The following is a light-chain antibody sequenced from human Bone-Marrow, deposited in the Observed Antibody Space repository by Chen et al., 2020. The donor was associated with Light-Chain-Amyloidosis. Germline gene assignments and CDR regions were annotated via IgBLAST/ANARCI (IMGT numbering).Light chain of an antibody. CDR3: QQTFSTTRT. CDR2: TAS. J-gene: IGKJ2*01. CDR1: QSIVNF. Sequence: DIQMTQSPSPLSASVGDRVTITCRASQSIVNFLNWYQQKPGKPPTLFIYTASNLQSGVPSRFSGSGSGTDFTLTISSLHPDDCATYYCQQTFSTTRTFGPGTKLEI. V-gene: IGKV1-39*01.